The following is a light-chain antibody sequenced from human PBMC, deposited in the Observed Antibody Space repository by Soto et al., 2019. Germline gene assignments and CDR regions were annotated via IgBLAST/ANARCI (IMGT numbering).Light chain of an antibody. Sequence: DIQMTQSPRFLSASVGDRVTITCRSSQNIRTYLTWYQQKPGKGPPVLIYAASTLQRGVPSRFSGSTTGTDFTLTITGLQPEDSATYYCQQTLSVPRTFGLGTKVEIK. V-gene: IGKV1-39*01. J-gene: IGKJ1*01. CDR1: QNIRTY. CDR3: QQTLSVPRT. CDR2: AAS.